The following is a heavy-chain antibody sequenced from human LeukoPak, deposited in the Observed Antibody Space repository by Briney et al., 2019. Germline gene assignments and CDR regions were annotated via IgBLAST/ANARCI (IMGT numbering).Heavy chain of an antibody. CDR1: GFTFTSSA. V-gene: IGHV1-58*01. CDR3: ARSSSWYTPFDY. D-gene: IGHD6-13*01. Sequence: ASVKVSCKASGFTFTSSAVQWVRQARGQRLEWIGWIVVGSGNTNYAQKFQERVTITRDMSTSTAYMELSSLRSEDTAVYYCARSSSWYTPFDYWGQGTLVTVSS. J-gene: IGHJ4*02. CDR2: IVVGSGNT.